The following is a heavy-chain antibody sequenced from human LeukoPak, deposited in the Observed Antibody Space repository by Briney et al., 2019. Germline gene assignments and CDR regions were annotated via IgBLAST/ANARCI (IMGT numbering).Heavy chain of an antibody. CDR1: GFTFSSSA. D-gene: IGHD2-15*01. V-gene: IGHV3-23*01. CDR2: ISASGGST. J-gene: IGHJ4*02. Sequence: GGSLRLSCAASGFTFSSSAMSWVRQVPGKGLEWVSGISASGGSTSYADSVKGRFTISRDNSKNTLYLQMNSLRAEDTAVYYCAKDGTPTPYPFDYWGQGTLVTVSS. CDR3: AKDGTPTPYPFDY.